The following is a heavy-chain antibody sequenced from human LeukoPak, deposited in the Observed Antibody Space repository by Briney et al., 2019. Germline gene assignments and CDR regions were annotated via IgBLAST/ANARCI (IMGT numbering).Heavy chain of an antibody. CDR3: ATVLSENLRWYFGY. Sequence: GGSLRLSCAASGFTFSTYAMHWVRQAPGKGLEWVSVISGSGGGTYYADSVKGRFTVSRDNSKNTLFLQMNCLAAQHPAIFYCATVLSENLRWYFGYWGQGTLVTVSS. CDR1: GFTFSTYA. V-gene: IGHV3-23*01. D-gene: IGHD4-23*01. CDR2: ISGSGGGT. J-gene: IGHJ4*02.